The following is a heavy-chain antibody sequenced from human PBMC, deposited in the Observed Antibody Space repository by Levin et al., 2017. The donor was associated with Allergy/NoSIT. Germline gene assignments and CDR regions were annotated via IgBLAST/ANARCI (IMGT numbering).Heavy chain of an antibody. CDR1: GFTFSDAW. D-gene: IGHD4-11*01. V-gene: IGHV3-15*01. J-gene: IGHJ4*02. CDR3: TRENTITVTFDY. Sequence: GGSLRLSCAASGFTFSDAWMSWVRQAPGKGLEWVGRIKRKADAETTDYAAPVKGRFTISRDDSKTTVYLEMNSLKTEDTAVYYCTRENTITVTFDYWGLGTLVTVSS. CDR2: IKRKADAETT.